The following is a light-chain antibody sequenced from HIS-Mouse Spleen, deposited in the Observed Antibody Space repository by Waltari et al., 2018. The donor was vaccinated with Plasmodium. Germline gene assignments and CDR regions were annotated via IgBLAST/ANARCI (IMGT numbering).Light chain of an antibody. J-gene: IGLJ2*01. CDR2: QES. CDR1: TLGAKF. Sequence: SYALTQPPSVSVSPGQTASITCSGATLGAKFACWYQQKPGQSPVLVIYQESKRPSGIAERFSGSNSGNTATLTISGTQAMDEADYYCQAWDSSTVVFGGGTKLTVL. V-gene: IGLV3-1*01. CDR3: QAWDSSTVV.